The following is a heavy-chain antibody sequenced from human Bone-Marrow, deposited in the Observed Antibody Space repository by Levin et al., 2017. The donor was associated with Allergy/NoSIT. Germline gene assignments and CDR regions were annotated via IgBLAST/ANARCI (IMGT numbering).Heavy chain of an antibody. Sequence: LSLTCAASGFTFSDYYMTWIRRAPGKGLEWISYISSGGHIIYYAESVKGRFTISRDNAKNSLSLQMNSLRAEDTAVYYCARAPSHDYNDFYYGLDVWGQGTTVTVSS. CDR2: ISSGGHII. D-gene: IGHD4-17*01. CDR3: ARAPSHDYNDFYYGLDV. J-gene: IGHJ6*02. V-gene: IGHV3-11*01. CDR1: GFTFSDYY.